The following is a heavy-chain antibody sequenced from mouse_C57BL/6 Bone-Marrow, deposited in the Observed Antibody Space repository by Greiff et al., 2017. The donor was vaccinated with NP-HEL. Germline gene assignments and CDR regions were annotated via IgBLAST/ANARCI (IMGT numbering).Heavy chain of an antibody. J-gene: IGHJ3*01. D-gene: IGHD2-3*01. Sequence: EVQVVESGEGLVKPGGSLKLSCAASGFTLSSYAMSWVRQTPEKRLEWVAYISSGGDYIYYADTVKGLFTISRDNARNTLYLQMSRLKSEDTAMYYCTRAGWLPPWFAYWGQGTLVTVSS. CDR3: TRAGWLPPWFAY. V-gene: IGHV5-9-1*02. CDR2: ISSGGDYI. CDR1: GFTLSSYA.